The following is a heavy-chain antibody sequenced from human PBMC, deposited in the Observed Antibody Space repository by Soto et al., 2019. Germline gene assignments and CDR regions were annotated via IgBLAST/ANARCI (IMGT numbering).Heavy chain of an antibody. CDR2: ISAYNGNT. J-gene: IGHJ5*02. CDR3: ARERPDGSRLDP. CDR1: GYTFTSYG. V-gene: IGHV1-18*01. D-gene: IGHD6-13*01. Sequence: ASVTVSCKASGYTFTSYGISWVRQAPGQGLEWMGWISAYNGNTNYAQKLQGRVTMSVDTSKNQFSLKLSSVTAADTAVYYCARERPDGSRLDPWGQGTLVTVSS.